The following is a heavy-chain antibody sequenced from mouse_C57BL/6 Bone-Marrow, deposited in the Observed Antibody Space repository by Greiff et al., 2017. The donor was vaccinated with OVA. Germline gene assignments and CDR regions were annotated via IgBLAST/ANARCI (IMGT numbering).Heavy chain of an antibody. CDR1: GYTFTSYW. CDR3: AILYEPFAY. Sequence: VPLHQPGAELVKPGASVKVSCKASGYTFTSYWMHWVKQRPGQGLEWIGRIHPSDSVTNYNQKFKGKATLTVDKSSSTAYMQLSSLTSEDSAVYYCAILYEPFAYWGQGTLVTVSA. D-gene: IGHD2-12*01. J-gene: IGHJ3*01. V-gene: IGHV1-74*01. CDR2: IHPSDSVT.